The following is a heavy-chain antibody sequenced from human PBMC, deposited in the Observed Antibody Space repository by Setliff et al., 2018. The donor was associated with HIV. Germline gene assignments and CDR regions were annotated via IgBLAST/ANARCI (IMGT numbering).Heavy chain of an antibody. D-gene: IGHD6-19*01. Sequence: ASVKVSCKASGYTFTSYHLHWLRQAPGQGLEWMGIINTNGGGTSYAQNFQGRVTMTRDTSTSTVYMELSSLRSEDTAVYYCASMGVAGTLSLYYYYYYGMDVWGQGTTVTVSS. CDR3: ASMGVAGTLSLYYYYYYGMDV. J-gene: IGHJ6*02. CDR1: GYTFTSYH. CDR2: INTNGGGT. V-gene: IGHV1-46*01.